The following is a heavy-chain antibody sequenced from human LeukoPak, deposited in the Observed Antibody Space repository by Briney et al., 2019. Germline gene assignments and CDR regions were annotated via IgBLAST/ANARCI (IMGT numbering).Heavy chain of an antibody. D-gene: IGHD2-8*02. J-gene: IGHJ1*01. Sequence: SETLSLTCTVSGGSISSGDYYWSWIRQPPGKGLEWIGYIYHSGSTYYNPSLKSRVTISVDRSKNQFSLKLSSVTAADTAVYYCARSAPYSTGGYFQHWGQGTLVTVSS. CDR1: GGSISSGDYY. V-gene: IGHV4-30-2*01. CDR2: IYHSGST. CDR3: ARSAPYSTGGYFQH.